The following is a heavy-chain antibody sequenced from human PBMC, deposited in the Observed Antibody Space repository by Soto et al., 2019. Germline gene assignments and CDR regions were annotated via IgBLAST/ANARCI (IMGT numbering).Heavy chain of an antibody. J-gene: IGHJ6*02. D-gene: IGHD6-19*01. CDR3: ASTIAVAELYYYYYGMDV. CDR1: GGTFSSYS. CDR2: IIPIFGTA. Sequence: SVKVSCKASGGTFSSYSISWVRQAPGQGLEWMGGIIPIFGTANYAQKFQGRVTITADESTSTAYMELSSLRSEDTAVYYCASTIAVAELYYYYYGMDVWGQGTTVTVSS. V-gene: IGHV1-69*13.